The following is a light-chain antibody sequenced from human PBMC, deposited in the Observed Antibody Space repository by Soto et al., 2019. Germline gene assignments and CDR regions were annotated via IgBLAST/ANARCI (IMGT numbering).Light chain of an antibody. V-gene: IGKV3-11*01. J-gene: IGKJ5*01. CDR1: QSVSSY. Sequence: EIVLTRSPATLSLSPGERATLSCRASQSVSSYLAWYQQKPGQAPRLLIYDASNRATGIPARFSGSGSGTDFTLTISSLEPEDFAVYYCQQRSICEITFGQGTRLEIK. CDR2: DAS. CDR3: QQRSICEIT.